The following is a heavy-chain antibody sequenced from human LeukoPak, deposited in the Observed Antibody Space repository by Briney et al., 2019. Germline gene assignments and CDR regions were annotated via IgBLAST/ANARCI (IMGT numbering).Heavy chain of an antibody. D-gene: IGHD1-7*01. J-gene: IGHJ6*04. CDR2: ISGSGGST. CDR1: GFAISTYA. Sequence: PGGSQRLSCAASGFAISTYAMNWVRQAPGKGLEWVSAISGSGGSTYYADSVKGRFTISRDNSKNTLYLQMNSLRAEDTAVYYCAKDQRTGTTSFFVDVWGKGTTVTVSS. CDR3: AKDQRTGTTSFFVDV. V-gene: IGHV3-23*01.